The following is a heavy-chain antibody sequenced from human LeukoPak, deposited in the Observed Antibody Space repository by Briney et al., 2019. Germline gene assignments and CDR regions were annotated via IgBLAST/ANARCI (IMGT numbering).Heavy chain of an antibody. V-gene: IGHV1-69*04. CDR2: IIPILGIA. CDR1: GYTFSNFG. D-gene: IGHD1-26*01. J-gene: IGHJ5*02. CDR3: ARQATSIVGATTNWFDP. Sequence: GASVKVSCKASGYTFSNFGISWVRQAPGQGLEWMGRIIPILGIANYAQKFQGRVTITADKSTSTAYMELSSLRSEDTAVYYCARQATSIVGATTNWFDPWGQGTLVTVSS.